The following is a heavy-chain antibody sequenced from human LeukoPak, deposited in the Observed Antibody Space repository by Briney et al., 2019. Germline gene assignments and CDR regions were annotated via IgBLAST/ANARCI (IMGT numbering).Heavy chain of an antibody. CDR1: GFTFTTAW. Sequence: GGSLRLSCLGSGFTFTTAWMSWVRQAPGKGLEWVGRIKEATYGGTTYYAAPVRGRFTISRDDSKNTLYLQMDNLRVEDTGVYFCSTDGNYWGQGTLVVVS. V-gene: IGHV3-15*01. CDR3: STDGNY. CDR2: IKEATYGGTT. D-gene: IGHD1-14*01. J-gene: IGHJ4*02.